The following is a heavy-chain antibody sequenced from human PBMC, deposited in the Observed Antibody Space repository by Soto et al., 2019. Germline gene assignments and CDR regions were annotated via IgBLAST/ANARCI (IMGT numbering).Heavy chain of an antibody. D-gene: IGHD6-13*01. V-gene: IGHV3-21*04. CDR1: GFTFTRYS. Sequence: PGGSLRLSCAASGFTFTRYSMNWVRQAPGKGLEWVSSISSTTNYIYYGDSMKGRFTISRDNAKNSLHLQMNSLRAEDTAVYYCAREDHSSLLDYWGQGTLVTVSS. CDR2: ISSTTNYI. J-gene: IGHJ4*02. CDR3: AREDHSSLLDY.